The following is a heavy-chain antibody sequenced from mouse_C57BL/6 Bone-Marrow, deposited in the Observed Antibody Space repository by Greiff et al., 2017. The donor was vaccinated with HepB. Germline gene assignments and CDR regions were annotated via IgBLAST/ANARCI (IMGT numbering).Heavy chain of an antibody. CDR2: ISNGGGST. V-gene: IGHV5-12*01. CDR3: ARNYYGSWYFEV. D-gene: IGHD1-1*01. CDR1: GFTFSDYY. Sequence: EVMLVESGGGLVQPGGSLKLSCAASGFTFSDYYMYWVRQTPEKRLEWVAYISNGGGSTYYPDTVKGRFTISRDNAKNTLYLQMSRLKSEDTAMYYCARNYYGSWYFEVWGTGTTVTVSS. J-gene: IGHJ1*03.